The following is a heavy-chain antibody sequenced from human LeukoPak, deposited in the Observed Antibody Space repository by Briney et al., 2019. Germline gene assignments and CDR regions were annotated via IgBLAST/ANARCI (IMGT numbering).Heavy chain of an antibody. CDR2: ISAYNGNT. V-gene: IGHV1-18*01. J-gene: IGHJ4*02. Sequence: ASVKVSCKASGYTFTSYGISWVRQAPGQGLEWMGWISAYNGNTNYAQKFQGRVTMTRDTSISTAYMELSRLRSDDTAVYYCARGTDGSGSYSIDYWGQGTLVTVSS. CDR3: ARGTDGSGSYSIDY. CDR1: GYTFTSYG. D-gene: IGHD3-10*01.